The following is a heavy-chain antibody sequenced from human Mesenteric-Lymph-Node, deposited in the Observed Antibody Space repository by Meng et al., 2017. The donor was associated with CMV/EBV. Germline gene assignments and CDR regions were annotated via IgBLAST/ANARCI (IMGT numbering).Heavy chain of an antibody. D-gene: IGHD5-24*01. CDR3: ARRGGGGYHNGAFDI. CDR2: IKQDDSED. J-gene: IGHJ3*02. CDR1: GFTFSSYW. Sequence: GGSLRLSCAASGFTFSSYWMNWVRQAPGKGLEWVANIKQDDSEDYRVDSVRGRFTISRDTAKNSLYLQMNGLRADDTAVYYCARRGGGGYHNGAFDIWGRGTMVTVSS. V-gene: IGHV3-7*01.